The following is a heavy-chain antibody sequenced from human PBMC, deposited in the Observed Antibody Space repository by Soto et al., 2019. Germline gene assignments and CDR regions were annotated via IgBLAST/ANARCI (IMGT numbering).Heavy chain of an antibody. Sequence: QVQLVQSGSEVKKPGASVRVTCKASGYTFTNYGISWVREAPGQGLEWMGWVSAYNRNSNYAQKFEDRVIMTADTATSTAYLELWDLRSDDTATYYCARDRQWEPLLYWGQGTLVTVSS. CDR3: ARDRQWEPLLY. J-gene: IGHJ4*02. V-gene: IGHV1-18*01. D-gene: IGHD1-26*01. CDR1: GYTFTNYG. CDR2: VSAYNRNS.